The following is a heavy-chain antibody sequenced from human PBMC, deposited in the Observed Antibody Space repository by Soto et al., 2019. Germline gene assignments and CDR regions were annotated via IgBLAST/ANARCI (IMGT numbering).Heavy chain of an antibody. V-gene: IGHV2-5*02. CDR3: ARLVVAGITYYFGS. CDR2: IYWDDDK. D-gene: IGHD2-15*01. J-gene: IGHJ4*02. Sequence: QITLKESGPTLVKPTQTLTLTCTFSGFSLSSSGVGEGWIRQPPGKALEWLTFIYWDDDKRYSPSLKSRLTISKDSSKGQVVLTLTNMDPVDTATYYCARLVVAGITYYFGSWGQGTLLTVSS. CDR1: GFSLSSSGVG.